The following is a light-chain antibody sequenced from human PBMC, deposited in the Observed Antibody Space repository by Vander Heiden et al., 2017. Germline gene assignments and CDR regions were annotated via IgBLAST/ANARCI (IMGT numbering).Light chain of an antibody. J-gene: IGLJ2*01. V-gene: IGLV3-21*02. CDR1: NIGSKS. CDR3: QVWDSSSDHVV. CDR2: DDT. Sequence: SSVLTLPPSSSTAPGQTARITCGGTNIGSKSVHWYQQKPGQAPLLVVYDDTDRPSGIPERLSGSNSGNTATLTISTVEAGNEADYYCQVWDSSSDHVVFGGGTKLTVL.